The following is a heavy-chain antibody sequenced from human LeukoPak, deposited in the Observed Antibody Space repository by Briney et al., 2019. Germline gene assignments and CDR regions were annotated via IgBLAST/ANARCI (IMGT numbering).Heavy chain of an antibody. J-gene: IGHJ4*02. CDR3: ARLNQLLYRVRYFDY. Sequence: ASVKVSCKASGYTFTSYDINWVRQATGQGLEWMGWMNPNSGNTGYAQKFQGRVTITRNTSISTAYMELSSLRSEDTAVYYCARLNQLLYRVRYFDYWGQGTLVTVSS. CDR2: MNPNSGNT. V-gene: IGHV1-8*03. CDR1: GYTFTSYD. D-gene: IGHD2-2*02.